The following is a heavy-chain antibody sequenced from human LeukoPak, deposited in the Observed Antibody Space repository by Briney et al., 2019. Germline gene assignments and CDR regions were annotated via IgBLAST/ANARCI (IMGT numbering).Heavy chain of an antibody. Sequence: GGSLRLSCAAAEFTFSSYAMHWVRQASGKGLEHVSSNRSNGGVTNYANSMKGRFTISRDNSKNTLYLQMGSLRAEDMAVYYCARVGGSIPDAFDIWGQGTMVTVSS. CDR1: EFTFSSYA. CDR3: ARVGGSIPDAFDI. D-gene: IGHD2-21*01. J-gene: IGHJ3*02. V-gene: IGHV3-64*01. CDR2: NRSNGGVT.